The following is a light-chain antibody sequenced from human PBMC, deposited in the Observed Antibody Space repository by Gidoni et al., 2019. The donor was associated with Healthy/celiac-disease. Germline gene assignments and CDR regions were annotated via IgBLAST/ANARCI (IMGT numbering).Light chain of an antibody. CDR2: KAS. CDR1: QSISSW. V-gene: IGKV1-5*03. CDR3: QQYNSYPIT. J-gene: IGKJ3*01. Sequence: DIQMTQSPSTLSASVGDRVTITCRASQSISSWLAWYQQKPGKAPKLLIYKASSLESGVPSRFSGGGSGTEFTLTISSLQPDDFATYYCQQYNSYPITFGPXTKVDIK.